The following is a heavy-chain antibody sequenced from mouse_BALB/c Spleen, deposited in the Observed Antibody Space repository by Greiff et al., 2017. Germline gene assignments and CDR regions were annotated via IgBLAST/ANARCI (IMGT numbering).Heavy chain of an antibody. CDR3: ARQGGKGGFAY. J-gene: IGHJ3*01. CDR1: GFTFSSYT. CDR2: ISNGGGST. D-gene: IGHD1-3*01. Sequence: DVQLVESGGGLVQPGGSLKLSCAASGFTFSSYTMSWVRQTPEKRLEWVAYISNGGGSTYYPDTVKGRFTISRDNAKNPLYLQMSSLKSEDTAMYYCARQGGKGGFAYWGQGTLVTVSA. V-gene: IGHV5-12-2*01.